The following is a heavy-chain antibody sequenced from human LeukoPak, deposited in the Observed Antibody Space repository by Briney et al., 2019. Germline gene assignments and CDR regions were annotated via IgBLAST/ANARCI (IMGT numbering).Heavy chain of an antibody. V-gene: IGHV3-23*01. CDR2: ITGSGDTT. CDR1: GFIFRKFA. CDR3: AKWGDYDILTGYYVSDF. D-gene: IGHD3-9*01. J-gene: IGHJ4*02. Sequence: GGSLRLSCAASGFIFRKFAMGWVRQAPGKGLEWVSAITGSGDTTYYADSVKGRFTISRDNSKNTLYVEMNTLRAEDTAVYYCAKWGDYDILTGYYVSDFWGQGTLVTVSS.